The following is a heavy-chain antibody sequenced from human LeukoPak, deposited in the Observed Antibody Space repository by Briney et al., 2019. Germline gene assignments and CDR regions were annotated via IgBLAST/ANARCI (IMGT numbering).Heavy chain of an antibody. CDR3: AKTPREWRLYYYYYMDV. V-gene: IGHV3-23*01. J-gene: IGHJ6*03. D-gene: IGHD3-3*01. CDR1: GFTFSSYA. Sequence: GGSLRLSCAASGFTFSSYAMSWVRQAPGKGLEWVPAISGSGGSTYYADSVKGRFTISRDNSKNTLYLQMNSLRAEDTAVYYCAKTPREWRLYYYYYMDVWGKGTTVTVSS. CDR2: ISGSGGST.